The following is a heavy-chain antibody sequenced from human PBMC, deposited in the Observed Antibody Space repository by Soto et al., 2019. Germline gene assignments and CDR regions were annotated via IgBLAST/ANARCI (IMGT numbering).Heavy chain of an antibody. CDR3: TTGFSNRYNWNDVEDYFDY. CDR2: IKSKTDGGTT. J-gene: IGHJ4*02. V-gene: IGHV3-15*01. Sequence: GGSLRLSCAASGFTFSNAWMSWVRQAPGKGLEWVGRIKSKTDGGTTDYAAPVKGRFTISRDDSKNTLYLQMNSLKTEDTAVYYCTTGFSNRYNWNDVEDYFDYWGQGTLVTVSS. D-gene: IGHD1-20*01. CDR1: GFTFSNAW.